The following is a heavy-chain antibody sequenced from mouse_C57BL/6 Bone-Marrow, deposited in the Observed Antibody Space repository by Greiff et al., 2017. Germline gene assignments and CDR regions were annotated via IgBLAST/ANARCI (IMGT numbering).Heavy chain of an antibody. V-gene: IGHV1-20*01. Sequence: VQLQQSGPELVRPGDSVKISCKASGYSFTGYFMNWVMQSHGKSLEWIGRINPYDGDTFYNQKFKGKATLTVDKSYSTAHMELRCLTPEDSAVYYCARSHYSGSSLDYWGQGTTLTVSS. D-gene: IGHD1-1*01. J-gene: IGHJ2*01. CDR3: ARSHYSGSSLDY. CDR2: INPYDGDT. CDR1: GYSFTGYF.